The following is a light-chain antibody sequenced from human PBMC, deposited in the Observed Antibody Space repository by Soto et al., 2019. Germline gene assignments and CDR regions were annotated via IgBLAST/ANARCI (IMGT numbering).Light chain of an antibody. J-gene: IGLJ1*01. Sequence: QSVLTQPASVSGSPGQSITISCTGTSSDVGGYNFVSWFQQHPGKAPKLIIFEVTKRPSGVSNRFSGSKSGNTASLTISGLQADDEANYYCSSYRTGDNYLFGVGTKLTVL. CDR1: SSDVGGYNF. CDR2: EVT. CDR3: SSYRTGDNYL. V-gene: IGLV2-14*01.